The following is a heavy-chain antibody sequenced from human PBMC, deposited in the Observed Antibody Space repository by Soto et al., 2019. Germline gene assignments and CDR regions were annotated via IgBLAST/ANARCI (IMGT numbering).Heavy chain of an antibody. J-gene: IGHJ5*02. CDR3: ARVAVAARPRWYNWFDP. CDR2: MNPNSGEA. V-gene: IGHV1-8*01. D-gene: IGHD2-15*01. Sequence: QEQLVQSGAEVKKPGASVKVSCKTSGYTFTGYDINWVRQAPGQGLEWIGWMNPNSGEARYAQKVQGRGTMTRSASLSSACLERGSLRSEDTAVYYCARVAVAARPRWYNWFDPWGQGTLVTVSS. CDR1: GYTFTGYD.